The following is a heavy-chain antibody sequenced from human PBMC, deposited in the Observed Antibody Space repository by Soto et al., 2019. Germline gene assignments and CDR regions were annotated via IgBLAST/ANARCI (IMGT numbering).Heavy chain of an antibody. Sequence: GNIINISCYRSLKRQPPGKGLEWIGSIYYSGSTYYNPSLKSRVTISVDTSKNQFSLKLSSVNAAYTSVYYCARDSYGSHAFHICGQGTMVTVS. D-gene: IGHD3-16*01. CDR1: GNIINISCY. CDR2: IYYSGST. CDR3: ARDSYGSHAFHI. J-gene: IGHJ3*02. V-gene: IGHV4-39*02.